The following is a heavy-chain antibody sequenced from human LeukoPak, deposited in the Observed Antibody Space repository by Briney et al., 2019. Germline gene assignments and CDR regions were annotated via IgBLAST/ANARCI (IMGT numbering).Heavy chain of an antibody. CDR2: INHSGST. Sequence: SETLSLTCAVYGGSFSGYYWSWIRQPPGKGLEWIGEINHSGSTSYNPSLKSRVTISVDTSKNQFSLKLSSVTAADTAVYYCARNRGSYASDYWGQGTLVTVSS. CDR1: GGSFSGYY. V-gene: IGHV4-34*01. D-gene: IGHD1-26*01. CDR3: ARNRGSYASDY. J-gene: IGHJ4*02.